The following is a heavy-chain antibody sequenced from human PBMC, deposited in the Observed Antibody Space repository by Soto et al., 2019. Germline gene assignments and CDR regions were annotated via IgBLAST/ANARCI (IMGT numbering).Heavy chain of an antibody. CDR2: IIPIFGTA. V-gene: IGHV1-69*01. J-gene: IGHJ5*02. Sequence: QVQLVQSGAEVKKPGSSVKVSCKASGGTFSSYAISWVRQAPGQGLEWMGGIIPIFGTANYAQKFQGRVTITADESTSTAYMELSSLRSEDTAVYYCANQYYYGSGSYYKLRWFDPWGQGTLVTVSS. CDR3: ANQYYYGSGSYYKLRWFDP. CDR1: GGTFSSYA. D-gene: IGHD3-10*01.